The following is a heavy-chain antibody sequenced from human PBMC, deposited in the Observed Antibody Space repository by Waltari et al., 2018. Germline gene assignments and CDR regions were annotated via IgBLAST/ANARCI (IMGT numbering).Heavy chain of an antibody. Sequence: EVQLVQSGAEVKKPGESLKISCKGSGYTFSNYWIGWVRQMPGKGLEWMGIIYPGASETRHSPSCQGQVTISADKSFNTAYLQWSSLKASDTAMYYCARHVGGYCSGGNCYADFWGQGTLVTVSS. CDR1: GYTFSNYW. CDR2: IYPGASET. J-gene: IGHJ4*02. V-gene: IGHV5-51*01. CDR3: ARHVGGYCSGGNCYADF. D-gene: IGHD2-15*01.